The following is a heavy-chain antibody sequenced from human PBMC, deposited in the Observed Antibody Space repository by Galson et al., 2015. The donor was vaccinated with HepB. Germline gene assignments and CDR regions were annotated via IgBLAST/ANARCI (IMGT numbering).Heavy chain of an antibody. CDR1: GFTFSSYG. Sequence: SLRLSCAASGFTFSSYGMHWVRQAPGKGLEWVAVISYDGSNKYYADSVKGRFTISRDNSKNTLYLQMNSLRAEDTAVYYCAKDILSNIVVVTATFDYWGPGALVTVSS. CDR2: ISYDGSNK. J-gene: IGHJ4*02. CDR3: AKDILSNIVVVTATFDY. D-gene: IGHD2-21*02. V-gene: IGHV3-30*18.